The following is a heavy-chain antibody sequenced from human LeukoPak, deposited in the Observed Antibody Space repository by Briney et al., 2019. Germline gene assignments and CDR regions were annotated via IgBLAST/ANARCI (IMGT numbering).Heavy chain of an antibody. CDR3: AKGRGTGVTTPGAFDI. CDR1: GFTFSGCG. CDR2: ISNTGGST. Sequence: SGGSLRLSCAASGFTFSGCGMSWVRQAPGKGLEWVASISNTGGSTYYADSVKGRFTISRDNSKNTLYLQMNSLRAEDTAVYYCAKGRGTGVTTPGAFDIWGQGTMVTVSS. J-gene: IGHJ3*02. V-gene: IGHV3-23*01. D-gene: IGHD1-26*01.